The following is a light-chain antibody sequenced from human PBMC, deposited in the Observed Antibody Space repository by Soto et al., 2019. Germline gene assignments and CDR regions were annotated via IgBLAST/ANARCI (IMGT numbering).Light chain of an antibody. CDR2: DTN. Sequence: QSVLTQPPSVSAAPRQKVTISCSGSRSNVGINYVAWYQQLPGAAPKLLIYDTNKRPSGIPDRFSGSKSGTSATLDITGLQTGDEDDYYCVTWDNTLTAVVFGGGTKLTVL. V-gene: IGLV1-51*01. CDR3: VTWDNTLTAVV. CDR1: RSNVGINY. J-gene: IGLJ2*01.